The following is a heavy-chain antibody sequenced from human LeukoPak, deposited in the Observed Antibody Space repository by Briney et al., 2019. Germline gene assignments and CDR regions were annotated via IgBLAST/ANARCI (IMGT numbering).Heavy chain of an antibody. Sequence: GGSLRLSCTASGLTFSNYATTWVRQAPGKGLEWVSSITGSGRGAYYADSVKGRFSVSRDNSQNTVFLHMNSLRADDTALYYCSKALHGDYVGAFDMWGPGTMVTVSS. D-gene: IGHD4-17*01. CDR3: SKALHGDYVGAFDM. CDR1: GLTFSNYA. V-gene: IGHV3-23*01. CDR2: ITGSGRGA. J-gene: IGHJ3*02.